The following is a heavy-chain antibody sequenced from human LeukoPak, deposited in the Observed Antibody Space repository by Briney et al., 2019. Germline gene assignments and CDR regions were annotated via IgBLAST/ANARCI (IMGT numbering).Heavy chain of an antibody. V-gene: IGHV4-38-2*01. CDR1: GYSISSGYY. CDR2: IYHSGST. Sequence: PSETLSLTCAVSGYSISSGYYWGWIRQPPGQGLEWIGSIYHSGSTYYNPSLKSRVTISVDTSKNQFSLKLSSVTAADTAVYYCARQYRSSPFDYWGQGTLVTVSS. J-gene: IGHJ4*02. CDR3: ARQYRSSPFDY. D-gene: IGHD5-18*01.